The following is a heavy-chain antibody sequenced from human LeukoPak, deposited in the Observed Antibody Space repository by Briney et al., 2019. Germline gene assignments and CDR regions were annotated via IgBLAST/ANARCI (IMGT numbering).Heavy chain of an antibody. CDR2: IYYSGST. J-gene: IGHJ6*02. V-gene: IGHV4-39*01. CDR1: GGSISSSSYY. CDR3: ARLHDYYYYGMDV. Sequence: SETLSLTCTVSGGSISSSSYYWGWIRQPPGKGLEWIGSIYYSGSTYYNPSLKSRVTISVDTSKNQFSLKLSSVTAADTAAYYCARLHDYYYYGMDVWGQGTTVTVSS.